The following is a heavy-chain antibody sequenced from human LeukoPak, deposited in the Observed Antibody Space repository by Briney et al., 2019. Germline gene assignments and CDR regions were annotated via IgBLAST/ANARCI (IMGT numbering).Heavy chain of an antibody. CDR1: GGSFSGYY. Sequence: SETLSLTCAVYGGSFSGYYWSWIRQPPGKGLEWIGEINHSGSTNYNPSLKNRLTISVDTSKNQFSLKLSSVTAADTAVYYCARGRGYWGQGTLVTVSS. V-gene: IGHV4-34*01. D-gene: IGHD3-10*01. CDR2: INHSGST. CDR3: ARGRGY. J-gene: IGHJ4*02.